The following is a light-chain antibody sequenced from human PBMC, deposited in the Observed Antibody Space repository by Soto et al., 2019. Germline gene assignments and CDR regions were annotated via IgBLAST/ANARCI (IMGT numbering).Light chain of an antibody. CDR2: GAS. J-gene: IGKJ1*01. CDR3: QQYNSYPWT. Sequence: DIQMTQSPSTLSASAGDRVTITCRASEGMSNCLAWYQQKPGKAPKLLISGASSLQSGVPSRFSGSGSGTEFTLTISSLQPDDFATYYCQQYNSYPWTFGQGTKVDIK. V-gene: IGKV1-5*01. CDR1: EGMSNC.